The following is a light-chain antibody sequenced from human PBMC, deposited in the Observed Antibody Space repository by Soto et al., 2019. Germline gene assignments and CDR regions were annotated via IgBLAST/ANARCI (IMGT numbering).Light chain of an antibody. CDR2: GAS. CDR1: QSVSSN. J-gene: IGKJ1*01. CDR3: QQYNNWPPWT. Sequence: DIVMTQSPATLSVSPGDRVTISCRASQSVSSNLAWYQQKPGQAHRLLIYGASTRATGIPARFSGSGSGTEFPLTISSLQSEDVAVYYCQQYNNWPPWTFGQGTKVEIK. V-gene: IGKV3-15*01.